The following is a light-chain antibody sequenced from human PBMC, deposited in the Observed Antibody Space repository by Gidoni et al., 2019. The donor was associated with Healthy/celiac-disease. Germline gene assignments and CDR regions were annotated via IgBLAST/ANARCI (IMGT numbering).Light chain of an antibody. CDR3: QQYGSSRLT. Sequence: EIVLTQSPGTLSLSPGERATLSCRASQSVSSSYLAWYQQKPGQAPRLLIYGASSRATGIPDRFSGSGSGTDFTLTISRLEPEDFAVYYCQQYGSSRLTFAGXTKVEIK. V-gene: IGKV3-20*01. CDR1: QSVSSSY. J-gene: IGKJ4*01. CDR2: GAS.